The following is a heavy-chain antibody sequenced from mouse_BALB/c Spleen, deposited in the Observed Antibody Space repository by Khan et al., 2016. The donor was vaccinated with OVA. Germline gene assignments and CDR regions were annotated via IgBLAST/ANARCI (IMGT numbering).Heavy chain of an antibody. Sequence: QVRLQQSGAELARPGASVKMSCKASGYTFTTYTMHWVKQRPGQGLEWIGYINPSSGYTEYNQNFKDKATLTADKSSSTAYMQLSSLTSEDSAVYYCARRGLRWDFDYWGQGTTLTVSS. V-gene: IGHV1-4*01. D-gene: IGHD1-1*01. CDR1: GYTFTTYT. J-gene: IGHJ2*01. CDR2: INPSSGYT. CDR3: ARRGLRWDFDY.